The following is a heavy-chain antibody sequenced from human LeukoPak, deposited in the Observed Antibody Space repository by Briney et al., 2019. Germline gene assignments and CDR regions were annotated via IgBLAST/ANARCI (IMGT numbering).Heavy chain of an antibody. CDR2: INPNSGGT. CDR1: GGTFSNYA. J-gene: IGHJ4*02. D-gene: IGHD6-19*01. Sequence: ASVKVSCKDSGGTFSNYAISWVRQAPGQGLEWMGWINPNSGGTNYAQKFQGRVTMTRDTSISTAYMELSRLRSDDTAVYYCARDLKFRIAVAGTGDYWGQGTLVTVSS. CDR3: ARDLKFRIAVAGTGDY. V-gene: IGHV1-2*02.